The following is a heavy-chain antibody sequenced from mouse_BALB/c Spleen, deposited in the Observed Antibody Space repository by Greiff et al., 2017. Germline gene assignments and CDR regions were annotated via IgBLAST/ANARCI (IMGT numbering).Heavy chain of an antibody. Sequence: VQLQQSGAELMKPGASVKISCKATGYTFSSYWIEWVKQRPGHGLEWIGWIDPENGDTEYAPKFQGKATMTADTSSNTAYLQLSSLTSEDTAVYYCNGGLLRLSFDYWGQGTTLTVSS. V-gene: IGHV14-4*02. CDR1: GYTFSSYW. CDR2: IDPENGDT. CDR3: NGGLLRLSFDY. J-gene: IGHJ2*01. D-gene: IGHD1-2*01.